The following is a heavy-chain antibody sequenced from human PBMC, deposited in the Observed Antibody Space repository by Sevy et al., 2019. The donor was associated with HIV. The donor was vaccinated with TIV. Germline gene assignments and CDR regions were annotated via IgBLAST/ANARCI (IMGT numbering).Heavy chain of an antibody. Sequence: GGSLRLSCAASEFTFSSYSMNWVRQAPGKGLEWVAYISSSSSYIYYVDSVKGQFTISRDNAKNSLYLQMNSLRDEDTAGYYCARGNYDYVQGCMDVWGKGTTVTVSS. V-gene: IGHV3-48*02. CDR3: ARGNYDYVQGCMDV. J-gene: IGHJ6*03. CDR1: EFTFSSYS. D-gene: IGHD3-16*01. CDR2: ISSSSSYI.